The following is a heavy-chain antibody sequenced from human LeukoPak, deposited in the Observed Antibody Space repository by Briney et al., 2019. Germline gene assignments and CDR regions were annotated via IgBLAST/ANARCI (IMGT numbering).Heavy chain of an antibody. CDR2: IKSKTDGGTT. Sequence: GGSLRLSCAASGFTFSNAWMSWVRQAPGKGLEWVGHIKSKTDGGTTDYAAPVEGRFTISRDDSKNTLYLQMNSLKIEDTAVYYCTTGTWIQLWLADFWGQGTLVTVSS. V-gene: IGHV3-15*01. J-gene: IGHJ4*02. D-gene: IGHD5-18*01. CDR1: GFTFSNAW. CDR3: TTGTWIQLWLADF.